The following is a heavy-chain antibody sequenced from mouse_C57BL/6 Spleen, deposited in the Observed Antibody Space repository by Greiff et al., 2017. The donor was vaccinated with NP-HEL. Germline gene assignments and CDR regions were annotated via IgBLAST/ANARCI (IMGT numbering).Heavy chain of an antibody. V-gene: IGHV1-82*01. Sequence: VQLVESGPELVKPGASVKISCKASGYAFSSSWMNWVKQRPGKGLEWIGRIYPGDGDTNYNGKFKGKATLTADKSSSTAYMQLSSLTSEDSAVYFCARDYGSVYYARDYWGQGTSVTVSS. J-gene: IGHJ4*01. CDR1: GYAFSSSW. CDR2: IYPGDGDT. CDR3: ARDYGSVYYARDY. D-gene: IGHD1-1*01.